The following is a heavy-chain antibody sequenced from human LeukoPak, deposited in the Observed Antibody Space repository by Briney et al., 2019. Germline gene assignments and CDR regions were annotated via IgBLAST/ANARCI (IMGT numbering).Heavy chain of an antibody. CDR1: GGSISSSSCY. CDR3: ARGNYYDSSTYYRAFDI. CDR2: IYYSGST. J-gene: IGHJ3*02. V-gene: IGHV4-39*07. D-gene: IGHD3-22*01. Sequence: SETLSLTCTVSGGSISSSSCYWGWIRQPPGKELEWIGSIYYSGSTYYNPSLKSRVTISVDMSKNHFSLRLRSVTAADTAVYYCARGNYYDSSTYYRAFDIWGQGTMVTVSS.